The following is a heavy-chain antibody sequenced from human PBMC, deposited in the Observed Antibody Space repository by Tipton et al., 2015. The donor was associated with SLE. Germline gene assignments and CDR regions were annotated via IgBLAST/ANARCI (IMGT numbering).Heavy chain of an antibody. Sequence: TLSLTCTVSGGSISSYYWSWIRQPAGKGLEWIGRIYTSGSTNYNPSLKSRVTISVDTSKNQFSLKLSPVTAADTAVYYCARGRIAVAGNHFDYWGQGTLVTVSS. V-gene: IGHV4-4*07. CDR2: IYTSGST. J-gene: IGHJ4*02. CDR3: ARGRIAVAGNHFDY. CDR1: GGSISSYY. D-gene: IGHD6-19*01.